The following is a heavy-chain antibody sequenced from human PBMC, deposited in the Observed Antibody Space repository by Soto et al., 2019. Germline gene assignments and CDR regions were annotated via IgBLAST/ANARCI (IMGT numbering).Heavy chain of an antibody. CDR1: GGSISSYY. Sequence: SETLSLTCTVSGGSISSYYWSWIRQPPGKGLEWIGYIYYSGSTNYNPSLKSRVTISVDTSKNQFSLKLSSVTAADTAVYYCARLLWFGEPDYYYYYGMDVWGQGTTVTVSS. CDR2: IYYSGST. D-gene: IGHD3-10*01. V-gene: IGHV4-59*12. CDR3: ARLLWFGEPDYYYYYGMDV. J-gene: IGHJ6*02.